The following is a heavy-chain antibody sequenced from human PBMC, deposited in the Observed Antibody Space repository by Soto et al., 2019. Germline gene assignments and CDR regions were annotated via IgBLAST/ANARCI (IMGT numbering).Heavy chain of an antibody. V-gene: IGHV1-69*14. Sequence: QVQLVQSGAEVKKPGSSVKVSCKASGGTFSSYAISWVRQAPGQGLEWMGGIIPIFGTANYAQKFQGRVTITAEKSTSTDYRELSIMRSEETAVYYCASPPSSNRYYYGMDVWGQGTTVTVSS. D-gene: IGHD4-4*01. J-gene: IGHJ6*02. CDR1: GGTFSSYA. CDR2: IIPIFGTA. CDR3: ASPPSSNRYYYGMDV.